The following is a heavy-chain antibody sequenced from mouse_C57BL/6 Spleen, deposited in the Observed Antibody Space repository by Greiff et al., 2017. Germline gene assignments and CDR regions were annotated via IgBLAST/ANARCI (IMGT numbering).Heavy chain of an antibody. Sequence: EVKLVESGGGLVKPGGSLKLSCAASRFTFSDYGMHWVRQAPEKGLEWVAYISSGSSTIYYADTVKGRFTISRDNAKNTLFLQMTSLRSEDTAMYYCAREDTTVVFDYWGQGTTLTVSS. J-gene: IGHJ2*01. CDR3: AREDTTVVFDY. CDR2: ISSGSSTI. CDR1: RFTFSDYG. V-gene: IGHV5-17*01. D-gene: IGHD1-1*01.